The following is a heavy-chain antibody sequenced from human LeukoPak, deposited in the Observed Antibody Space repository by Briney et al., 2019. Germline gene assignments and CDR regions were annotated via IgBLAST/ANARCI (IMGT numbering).Heavy chain of an antibody. V-gene: IGHV3-23*01. Sequence: GGSLRLSCAVSGLTFNNYAMSWVRQAPGKGLEWVSAISKSGDHTYYAASAKGRFTIYRDNSKNTQYLQMNSLRAKDTAVYYCATSWGPDTSAFRWGRDGMDVWGQGTTVIVS. CDR2: ISKSGDHT. CDR3: ATSWGPDTSAFRWGRDGMDV. D-gene: IGHD3-16*01. J-gene: IGHJ6*02. CDR1: GLTFNNYA.